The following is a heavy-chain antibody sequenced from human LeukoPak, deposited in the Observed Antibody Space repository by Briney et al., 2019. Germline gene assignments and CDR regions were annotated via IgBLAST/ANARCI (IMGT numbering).Heavy chain of an antibody. J-gene: IGHJ3*02. V-gene: IGHV4-59*01. Sequence: SETLSLTCTVSGGSISSYYWSWIRQPPGKGLEWIGYIYYSGSTNYNPSLKSRVTISVDTSKNQFSLKLSSVTAADTAVYYCARDGCSGGSCYGTETPLDPFDIWGQGTMVTVSS. CDR1: GGSISSYY. D-gene: IGHD2-15*01. CDR2: IYYSGST. CDR3: ARDGCSGGSCYGTETPLDPFDI.